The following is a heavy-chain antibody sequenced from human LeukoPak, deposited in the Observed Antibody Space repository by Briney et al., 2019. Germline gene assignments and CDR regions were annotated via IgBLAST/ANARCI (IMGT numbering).Heavy chain of an antibody. Sequence: SVQVSCKASGGTFSSYAISWVRQAPGQGLEWMGGIIPIFGTANYAQKFQGRVTITADESTSTAYMELSSLRSEDTAVYYCARDDADYYYGMDVWGQGTTVTVSS. J-gene: IGHJ6*02. V-gene: IGHV1-69*13. CDR2: IIPIFGTA. CDR1: GGTFSSYA. CDR3: ARDDADYYYGMDV.